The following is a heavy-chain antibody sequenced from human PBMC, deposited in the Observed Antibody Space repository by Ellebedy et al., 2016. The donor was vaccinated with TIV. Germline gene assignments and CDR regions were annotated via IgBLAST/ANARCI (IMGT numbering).Heavy chain of an antibody. CDR3: GRDGYGAVGRRYLDY. J-gene: IGHJ4*02. V-gene: IGHV4-39*07. D-gene: IGHD4/OR15-4a*01. Sequence: MPSETLSLTCRVSNGSVSTSNYFWGWIRQPPGKGLERIGNSYYSGTTYSTPSFARRVTISVDTSSNQFSLRLCSVTAAETAVYYCGRDGYGAVGRRYLDYWGQGILVTVSS. CDR2: SYYSGTT. CDR1: NGSVSTSNYF.